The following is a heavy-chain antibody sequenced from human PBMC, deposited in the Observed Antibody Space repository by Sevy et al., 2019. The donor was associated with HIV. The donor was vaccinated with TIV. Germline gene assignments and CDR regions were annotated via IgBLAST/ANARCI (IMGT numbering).Heavy chain of an antibody. Sequence: ASVKVSCKASGYTFINFDIGWVRQATGQGLEGMGWMNPKTGNAGYAPKFQGRVTMTRNTSLTTAYMELSGLRTDDTAVYCWTRGLTTFPYWGQGTLVTVSS. J-gene: IGHJ4*02. CDR2: MNPKTGNA. CDR1: GYTFINFD. CDR3: TRGLTTFPY. D-gene: IGHD1-1*01. V-gene: IGHV1-8*01.